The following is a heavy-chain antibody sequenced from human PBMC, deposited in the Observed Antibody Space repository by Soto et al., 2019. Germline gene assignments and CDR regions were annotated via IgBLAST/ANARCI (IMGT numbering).Heavy chain of an antibody. D-gene: IGHD3-16*01. Sequence: GGSLRLSCATSGFTFSGYSMHWFRQAPGKGLEWVAVTSSDGGTKFYADSVKGRFTVSRDNSKNTLYLQMNSLRAEDTAAYFCVRGVVLTKWYFDKCPQGISATVSS. J-gene: IGHJ4*02. CDR3: VRGVVLTKWYFDK. CDR1: GFTFSGYS. V-gene: IGHV3-30-3*01. CDR2: TSSDGGTK.